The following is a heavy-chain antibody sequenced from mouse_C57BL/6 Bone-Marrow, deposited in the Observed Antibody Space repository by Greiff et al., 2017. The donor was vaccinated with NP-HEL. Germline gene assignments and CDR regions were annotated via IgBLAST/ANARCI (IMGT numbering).Heavy chain of an antibody. Sequence: EVKLQQSGAELVRPGASVKLSCTASGFNIKDDYMHWVKQRPEQGLEWIGWIDPENGDTEYASKFQGKATITADTSSNTAYLQLSSLTSEDTAVYYCTTLIYFDYWGQGTTRTVSS. CDR1: GFNIKDDY. J-gene: IGHJ2*01. CDR3: TTLIYFDY. CDR2: IDPENGDT. V-gene: IGHV14-4*01.